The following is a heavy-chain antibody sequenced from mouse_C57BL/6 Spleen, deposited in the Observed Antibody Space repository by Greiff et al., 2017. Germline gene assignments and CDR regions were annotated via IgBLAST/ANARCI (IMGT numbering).Heavy chain of an antibody. CDR1: GYTFTSYG. Sequence: VQLQQSGAELARPGASVKLSCTASGYTFTSYGISWVKQRTGQGLEWIGEIYPRSGNTYYNEKFKGKATLTADKSSSTAYMELRSLTSEDSAVYFCAREPPIYYDYDGYAMDYWGQGTSVTVSS. J-gene: IGHJ4*01. D-gene: IGHD2-4*01. CDR2: IYPRSGNT. CDR3: AREPPIYYDYDGYAMDY. V-gene: IGHV1-81*01.